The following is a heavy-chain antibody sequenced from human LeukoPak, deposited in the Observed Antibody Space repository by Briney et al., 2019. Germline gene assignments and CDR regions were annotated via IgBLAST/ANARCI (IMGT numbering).Heavy chain of an antibody. D-gene: IGHD2-21*01. CDR3: ARPCSRGPHENAFDI. CDR1: GGSISSYY. V-gene: IGHV4-4*09. CDR2: IYTSGST. J-gene: IGHJ3*02. Sequence: SETLSLTCTVSGGSISSYYWSWIRQPPGKGLEWIGYIYTSGSTNYNPSLKSRVTISVDTSRNQFSLKLSSVTAADTAVYYCARPCSRGPHENAFDIWGQGTMVTVSS.